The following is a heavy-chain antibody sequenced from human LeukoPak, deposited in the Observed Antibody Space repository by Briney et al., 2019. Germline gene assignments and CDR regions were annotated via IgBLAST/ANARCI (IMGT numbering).Heavy chain of an antibody. CDR1: GFTVSSNY. D-gene: IGHD6-19*01. V-gene: IGHV3-66*01. Sequence: GGSLRLSCAASGFTVSSNYMSWVRQAPGKGLEWVSVIYSGGSTYYADSVKGRFTISRDNSKNTLYLQMNSLRAEDTAVYYCAKVSRASGIAVAGTRRYYYYYGMDVWGQGTTVTVSS. CDR3: AKVSRASGIAVAGTRRYYYYYGMDV. CDR2: IYSGGST. J-gene: IGHJ6*02.